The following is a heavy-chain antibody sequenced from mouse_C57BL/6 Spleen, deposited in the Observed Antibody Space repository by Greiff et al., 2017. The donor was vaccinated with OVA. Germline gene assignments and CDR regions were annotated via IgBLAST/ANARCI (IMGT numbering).Heavy chain of an antibody. J-gene: IGHJ4*01. CDR1: GFTFSSYT. Sequence: EVKLVESGGGLVKPGGSLKLSCAASGFTFSSYTMSWVRQTPEKRLEWVATISGGGGNTYYPDSVKGRFTISRDNAKNTLYLQMSSLRSEDTALYYCAREKDYYGSSSYYYATDYWGQGTSVTVSS. D-gene: IGHD1-1*01. V-gene: IGHV5-9*01. CDR2: ISGGGGNT. CDR3: AREKDYYGSSSYYYATDY.